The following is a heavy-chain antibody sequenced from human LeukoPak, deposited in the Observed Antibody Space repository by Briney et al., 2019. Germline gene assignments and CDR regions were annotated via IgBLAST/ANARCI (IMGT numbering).Heavy chain of an antibody. D-gene: IGHD6-6*01. CDR2: IWYDGSNK. V-gene: IGHV3-33*06. Sequence: HPGGSLRLSCAASGFTFSSYGMHWVRQAPGKGLEWVAVIWYDGSNKYYADSVKGRFTISRDNSKNTLYLQMNSLRAEDTAIYYCAKSGVAARPPPTNFDYWGQGTLVTVSS. CDR3: AKSGVAARPPPTNFDY. CDR1: GFTFSSYG. J-gene: IGHJ4*02.